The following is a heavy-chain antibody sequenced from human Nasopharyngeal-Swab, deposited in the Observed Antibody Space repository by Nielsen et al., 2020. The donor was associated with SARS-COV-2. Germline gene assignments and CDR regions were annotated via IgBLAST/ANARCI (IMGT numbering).Heavy chain of an antibody. V-gene: IGHV4-39*01. J-gene: IGHJ5*02. CDR2: FYYSGTT. CDR3: ARWSSWYNWLDP. D-gene: IGHD6-13*01. CDR1: GDSISTGRYS. Sequence: SETLSLTCAVSGDSISTGRYSWDWLRPPPGKGLEWIGSFYYSGTTYYNPSLKSRVTISVDTSKNQFSLKLNSATAADTAVYYCARWSSWYNWLDPWGQGTQVIVSS.